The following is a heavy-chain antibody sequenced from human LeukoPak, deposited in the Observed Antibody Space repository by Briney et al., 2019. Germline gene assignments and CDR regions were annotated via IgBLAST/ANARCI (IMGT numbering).Heavy chain of an antibody. CDR1: GVSISSGGYS. J-gene: IGHJ6*03. CDR3: ARESNDYSNYYYYYYMDV. Sequence: SQTLSLTCTVSGVSISSGGYSWSWIRQHPGKGLEWIGYIYYSGSTYYNPSLRSRVTISVDTSKNQFSLKLSSVTAADTAVCYRARESNDYSNYYYYYYMDVWGKGTTVAVSS. V-gene: IGHV4-31*03. D-gene: IGHD4-11*01. CDR2: IYYSGST.